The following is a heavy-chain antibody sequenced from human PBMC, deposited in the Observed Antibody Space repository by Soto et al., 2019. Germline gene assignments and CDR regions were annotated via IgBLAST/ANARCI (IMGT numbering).Heavy chain of an antibody. V-gene: IGHV3-30*18. CDR3: AKPVPLLECLFPYYYGMDV. J-gene: IGHJ6*02. CDR1: GFTFSSYC. D-gene: IGHD3-3*01. Sequence: QVQLVESGGGVVQPGRSLRLSCVASGFTFSSYCMHWVRQAPGKGLEWVAVRSYDGSNKYYADSVKGRFTISRDNSKNTLYLQMNSLRAEDTVVDYCAKPVPLLECLFPYYYGMDVWGQGTTVTVAS. CDR2: RSYDGSNK.